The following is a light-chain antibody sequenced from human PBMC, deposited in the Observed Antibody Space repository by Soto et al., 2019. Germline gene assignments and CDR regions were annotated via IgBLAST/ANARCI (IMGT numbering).Light chain of an antibody. CDR3: QQYDNWPRT. V-gene: IGKV3-15*01. Sequence: MMMTQSPATLSVSPGERVTLSCRTSHSVNSHVAWYQQKPGQAPRLLIYGTSTRATGIPARFSGSGSGTEFTLTISSLQSEDFAFYYCQQYDNWPRTFGQGTKVDIK. CDR1: HSVNSH. CDR2: GTS. J-gene: IGKJ1*01.